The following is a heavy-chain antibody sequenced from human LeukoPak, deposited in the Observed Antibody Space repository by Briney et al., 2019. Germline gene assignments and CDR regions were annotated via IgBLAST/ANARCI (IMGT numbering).Heavy chain of an antibody. Sequence: SQTLSLTCAVSGGSISSGGYSWSWIRQPPGKGLKWIGYMYHSGTTHYNPSLKSRVTISVDRSKNQFSLKLSSVTAADTAVYYCVRGYYYYSSGHWVRAFDIWGQGTMVTVSS. CDR2: MYHSGTT. CDR3: VRGYYYYSSGHWVRAFDI. V-gene: IGHV4-30-2*01. D-gene: IGHD3-22*01. CDR1: GGSISSGGYS. J-gene: IGHJ3*02.